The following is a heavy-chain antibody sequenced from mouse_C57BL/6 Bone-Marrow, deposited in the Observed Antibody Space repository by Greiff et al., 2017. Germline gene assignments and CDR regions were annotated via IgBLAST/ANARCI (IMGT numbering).Heavy chain of an antibody. CDR2: IWSGGST. Sequence: VMLVESGPGLVQPSQSLSITCTVSGFSLTSYGVHWVRQSPGKGLEWLGVIWSGGSTDYNASFISRLSISKDKSKIQVFFKMNSLQADDTAIYYCAGRRGFAFWGQGTLVTVSA. J-gene: IGHJ3*01. CDR1: GFSLTSYG. V-gene: IGHV2-2*01. CDR3: AGRRGFAF.